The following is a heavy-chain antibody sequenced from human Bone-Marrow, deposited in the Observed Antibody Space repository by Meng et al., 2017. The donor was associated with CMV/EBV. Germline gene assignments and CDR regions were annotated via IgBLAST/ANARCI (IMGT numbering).Heavy chain of an antibody. CDR2: IYPGDSDT. V-gene: IGHV5-51*01. Sequence: YWIGWVRQMPGKGLEWMGIIYPGDSDTRYSPSFQGQVTISADKSISTAYLQWSSLKASDTAMYYCARVGADIVVVVAATHRVGWFDPWGQGTLVTVSS. CDR1: YW. J-gene: IGHJ5*02. CDR3: ARVGADIVVVVAATHRVGWFDP. D-gene: IGHD2-15*01.